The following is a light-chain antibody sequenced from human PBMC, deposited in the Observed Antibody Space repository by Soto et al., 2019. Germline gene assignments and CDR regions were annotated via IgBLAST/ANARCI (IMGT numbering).Light chain of an antibody. V-gene: IGKV1-5*01. Sequence: DIQMTQSPSTLSACVLDRVTITCRASQSISSWLAWYQQKPGKAPKLLIYDASSLESGVPSRFSGSGSGTEFTLTISSLQPDDFATYYCQQYNSYSRTFGQGTKVDIK. CDR3: QQYNSYSRT. CDR2: DAS. J-gene: IGKJ1*01. CDR1: QSISSW.